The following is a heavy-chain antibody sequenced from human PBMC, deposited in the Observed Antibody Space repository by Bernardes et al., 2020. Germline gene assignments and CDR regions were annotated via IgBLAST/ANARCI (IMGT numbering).Heavy chain of an antibody. V-gene: IGHV4-34*01. D-gene: IGHD3-3*01. CDR2: INHSGST. Sequence: SETLSLTCAVYGGSFSGYYWSWIRQPPGKGLEWIGEINHSGSTNYNPSLKSRVTISVDTSKNQFSLKLSSVTAADTAVYYCARRRFLEWLSLYSYGMDVWGKGTTVTVSS. CDR3: ARRRFLEWLSLYSYGMDV. CDR1: GGSFSGYY. J-gene: IGHJ6*04.